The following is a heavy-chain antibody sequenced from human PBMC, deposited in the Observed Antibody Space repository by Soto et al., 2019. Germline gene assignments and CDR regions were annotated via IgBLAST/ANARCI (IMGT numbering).Heavy chain of an antibody. CDR1: GGSISSNSYY. V-gene: IGHV4-39*01. J-gene: IGHJ6*02. Sequence: PSVTLSLTCTVCGGSISSNSYYWVWVRQPPGKGLEWIGSIYYSGSTYYNPSLKSRVTISVDTSKNQFSLKLSSVTAADTAVYYCARRTAGFYGDYVNYYYGMDVWGQGTTVT. D-gene: IGHD4-17*01. CDR2: IYYSGST. CDR3: ARRTAGFYGDYVNYYYGMDV.